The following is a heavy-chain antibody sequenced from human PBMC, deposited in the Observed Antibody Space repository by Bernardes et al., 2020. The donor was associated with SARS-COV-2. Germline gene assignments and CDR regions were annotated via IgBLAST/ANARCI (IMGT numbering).Heavy chain of an antibody. CDR3: ARGEAVTILGVPIRGRWYFDL. V-gene: IGHV3-66*02. CDR2: IYSDGTT. J-gene: IGHJ2*01. Sequence: GGSLRLSCASCGFSVRNKYMTWVHQAPGKGLEWVSVIYSDGTTFYTDSVKGRFTISRDNSKNTLYLQMNSLRVEDAAVYYCARGEAVTILGVPIRGRWYFDLWGRGTQVSVSS. D-gene: IGHD3-3*01. CDR1: GFSVRNKY.